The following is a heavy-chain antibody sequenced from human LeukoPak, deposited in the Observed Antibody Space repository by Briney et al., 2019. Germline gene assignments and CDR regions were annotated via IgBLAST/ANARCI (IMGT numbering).Heavy chain of an antibody. D-gene: IGHD3-10*01. CDR3: ARDTGYGSGSFDY. J-gene: IGHJ4*02. CDR2: IYTGGTT. Sequence: GGSLRLSCAASEFSVSSNYMSWVRQAPGKGLEWVSLIYTGGTTYYADSVKGRFTISRDETKNTLYLQMNSLRAEDTAVYYCARDTGYGSGSFDYWGQGTLVTVSS. CDR1: EFSVSSNY. V-gene: IGHV3-53*01.